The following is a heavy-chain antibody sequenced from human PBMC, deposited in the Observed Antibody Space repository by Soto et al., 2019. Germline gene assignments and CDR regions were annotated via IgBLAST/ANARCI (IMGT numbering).Heavy chain of an antibody. CDR2: IRSKANSYAT. CDR1: GFTFSGSA. CDR3: TRHPPYSLDAFDI. V-gene: IGHV3-73*01. D-gene: IGHD2-21*01. J-gene: IGHJ3*02. Sequence: PGGSLRLSCAASGFTFSGSAMHWVRQASGKGLEWVGRIRSKANSYATAYAASVKGSFTISRDDSKNTAYLQMSSLKTEDTAVYYCTRHPPYSLDAFDIWGQGTMVAVSS.